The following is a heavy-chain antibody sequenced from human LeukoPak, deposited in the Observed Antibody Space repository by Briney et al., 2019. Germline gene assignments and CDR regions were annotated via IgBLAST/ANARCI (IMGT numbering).Heavy chain of an antibody. V-gene: IGHV3-30*04. CDR3: ARGVTAVAGIDY. D-gene: IGHD6-19*01. J-gene: IGHJ4*02. CDR2: ISYDGSNK. Sequence: GGSLRLSCAASGFTFSSYAMHWVRQAPGKGLEWVAVISYDGSNKYYADSVKGRFTISRDNSKNTLYLQMNSLRAEDTALYYCARGVTAVAGIDYWGQGTLVTVSS. CDR1: GFTFSSYA.